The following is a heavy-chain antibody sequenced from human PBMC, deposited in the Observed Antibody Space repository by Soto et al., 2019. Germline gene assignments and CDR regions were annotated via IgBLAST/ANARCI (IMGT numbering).Heavy chain of an antibody. CDR3: AVVDSTGNWFDP. Sequence: QLQLQESGPGLVKPSETLSLTCTVSGGSISSSDFYWGWLRQPPGKGLDFIGSMYYSGTTYYNPSLKTRITISLHTSKNQFFLKLISVTAADTAAYYCAVVDSTGNWFDPWGQGALVTVSS. CDR2: MYYSGTT. V-gene: IGHV4-39*01. D-gene: IGHD3-22*01. CDR1: GGSISSSDFY. J-gene: IGHJ5*02.